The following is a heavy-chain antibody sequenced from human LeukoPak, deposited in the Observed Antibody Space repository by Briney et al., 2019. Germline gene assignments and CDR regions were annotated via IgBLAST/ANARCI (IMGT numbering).Heavy chain of an antibody. Sequence: ASVKVSCKASGYTFTSYYMHWVRQAPGQGLEWMGIINPSGGSTSYAQKFQGRVTMTRDMSTSTVYMELSSLRSEDTAVYYCARVPVHCSSTSCYFDYWGQGTLVTVSS. V-gene: IGHV1-46*01. CDR3: ARVPVHCSSTSCYFDY. J-gene: IGHJ4*02. CDR2: INPSGGST. CDR1: GYTFTSYY. D-gene: IGHD2-2*01.